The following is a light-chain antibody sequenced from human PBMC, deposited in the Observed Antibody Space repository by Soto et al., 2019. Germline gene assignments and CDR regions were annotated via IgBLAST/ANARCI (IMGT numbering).Light chain of an antibody. CDR2: KNN. CDR1: SSNIGGNY. V-gene: IGLV1-47*01. J-gene: IGLJ3*02. CDR3: AVWDASLNGVV. Sequence: QSVVTQPPSASGTPGQRVTISCSGSSSNIGGNYVYWYQHLPGTAPKVLIYKNNHRPSGVPDRFSGSKSDTSASLAISGLRSEDEAHYYCAVWDASLNGVVFGGGTKVTVL.